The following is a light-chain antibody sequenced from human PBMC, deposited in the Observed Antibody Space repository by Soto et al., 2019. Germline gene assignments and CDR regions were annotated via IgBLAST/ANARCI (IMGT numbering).Light chain of an antibody. Sequence: IVLTQSPGTLSLSPGERATLSCRASQSVSSSYLAWYQQKPGQAPSLLIYGASRRATGIPDRFSGSGSGTDFTLTISRLEPEDFAVYYCQQYDSSPITFGHGTRLEI. CDR3: QQYDSSPIT. CDR2: GAS. CDR1: QSVSSSY. V-gene: IGKV3-20*01. J-gene: IGKJ5*01.